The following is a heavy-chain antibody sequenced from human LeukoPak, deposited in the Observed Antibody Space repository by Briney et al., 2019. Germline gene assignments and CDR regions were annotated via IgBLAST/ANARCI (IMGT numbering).Heavy chain of an antibody. CDR3: ARDVSSGWLDFDY. D-gene: IGHD6-19*01. CDR1: GFTFSAYT. Sequence: PGGSLRLSCAASGFTFSAYTMNWVRQGPGKGLEWVSSISRSSSHIYDADSVKGRFTISRDNAKNSLYLQMNSLRAEDTAVYYCARDVSSGWLDFDYWGQGTLVTVSS. J-gene: IGHJ4*02. CDR2: ISRSSSHI. V-gene: IGHV3-21*01.